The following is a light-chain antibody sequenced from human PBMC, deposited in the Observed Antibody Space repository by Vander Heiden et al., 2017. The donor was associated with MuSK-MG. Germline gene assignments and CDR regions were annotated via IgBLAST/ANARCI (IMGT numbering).Light chain of an antibody. Sequence: QSVLTQPPSVSAAPGQRVTISCPARSSNIGAAYDAHWYKQLPATAANILIYGNSDRPSWVPDRFSGSKSGASASPATTGRQAEDEADYYCQSYDSSMSGSRVFGTGTKVTVL. CDR2: GNS. CDR3: QSYDSSMSGSRV. J-gene: IGLJ1*01. CDR1: SSNIGAAYD. V-gene: IGLV1-40*01.